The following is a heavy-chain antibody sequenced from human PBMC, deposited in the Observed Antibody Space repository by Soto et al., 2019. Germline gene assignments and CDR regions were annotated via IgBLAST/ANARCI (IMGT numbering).Heavy chain of an antibody. CDR1: GDSITSNSYL. Sequence: PSETLSLTCTVSGDSITSNSYLWAWIRQPPGKGLEWIGSIYYSGTTYYNPSLKSRVTISVDRSKNQFSLKLSSVTAADTAVYYCARRGSGSYSDYWGQGTLVTVSS. V-gene: IGHV4-39*01. J-gene: IGHJ4*02. CDR2: IYYSGTT. D-gene: IGHD3-10*01. CDR3: ARRGSGSYSDY.